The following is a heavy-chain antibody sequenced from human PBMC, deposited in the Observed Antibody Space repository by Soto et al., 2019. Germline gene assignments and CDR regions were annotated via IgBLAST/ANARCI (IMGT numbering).Heavy chain of an antibody. J-gene: IGHJ4*02. CDR2: IYYTGST. CDR1: GGSMSSNY. Sequence: SETLSLTCTVSGGSMSSNYWTWIRQSPGKGLEWIGYIYYTGSTKYNPSLKSRVTISLDTSKNQFSLGLTSVTSADTAVYYCARGGSYGDFFDYWGQGAQVTVSS. V-gene: IGHV4-59*01. CDR3: ARGGSYGDFFDY. D-gene: IGHD4-17*01.